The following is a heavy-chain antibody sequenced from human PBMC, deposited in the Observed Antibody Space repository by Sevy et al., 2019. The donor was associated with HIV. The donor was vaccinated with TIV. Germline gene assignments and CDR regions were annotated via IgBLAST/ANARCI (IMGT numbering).Heavy chain of an antibody. D-gene: IGHD6-19*01. V-gene: IGHV3-33*01. CDR1: GFSFSGYG. CDR2: IWYDGSNK. CDR3: AREGIAVAGIGYYFDY. J-gene: IGHJ4*02. Sequence: GGSLRLSCAASGFSFSGYGMHWVRQVPGKGLEWVAIIWYDGSNKDYVDSVKGRFTISRDNSKNTLYLQMNSLRAEDTAVYYCAREGIAVAGIGYYFDYWGQETLVTVSS.